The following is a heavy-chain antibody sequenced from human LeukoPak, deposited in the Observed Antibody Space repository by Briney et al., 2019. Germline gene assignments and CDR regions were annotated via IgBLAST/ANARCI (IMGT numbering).Heavy chain of an antibody. J-gene: IGHJ3*02. CDR3: AKLSPDSGYYRIDAFDI. Sequence: PGGSLRLSCAASGFTFSSYGMHWVRQAPGKGLEWVAFIRYDGSNKYYADSVKGRFTISRDNSKNTLYLQMNSLRAEDTAVYYCAKLSPDSGYYRIDAFDIWGQGTMVTVSS. V-gene: IGHV3-30*02. CDR2: IRYDGSNK. CDR1: GFTFSSYG. D-gene: IGHD3-22*01.